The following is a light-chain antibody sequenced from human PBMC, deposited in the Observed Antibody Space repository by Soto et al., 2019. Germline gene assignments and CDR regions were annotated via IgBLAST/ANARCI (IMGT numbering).Light chain of an antibody. V-gene: IGKV3-20*01. J-gene: IGKJ5*01. CDR1: QIVSSSY. CDR3: QQYGNSPFT. Sequence: EIVLTQSPGTLSLSPGERATLSCRASQIVSSSYLAWYQQKPGQAPRLLIYGASTRATGIPDRFSGSESGTDFTLTISRLEPEDFVVYYCQQYGNSPFTFGQGTRLEIK. CDR2: GAS.